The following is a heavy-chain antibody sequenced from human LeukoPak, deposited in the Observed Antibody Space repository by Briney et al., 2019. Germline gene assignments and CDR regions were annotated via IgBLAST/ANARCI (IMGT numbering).Heavy chain of an antibody. J-gene: IGHJ3*02. CDR3: AREGWAALGGAFDI. CDR2: TYYRAKCYN. V-gene: IGHV6-1*01. D-gene: IGHD3-16*01. CDR1: GDSVSINSAA. Sequence: SQTLSLTCAISGDSVSINSAAWNWIRQSPSRGLEWLGRTYYRAKCYNDYAVSVKSRITINPNTSKNQFSLQLNSVTPEDTAVYYCAREGWAALGGAFDIWGQGTMVTVSS.